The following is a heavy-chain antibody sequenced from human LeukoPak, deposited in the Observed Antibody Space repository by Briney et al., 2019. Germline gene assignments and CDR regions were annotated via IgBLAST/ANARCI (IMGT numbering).Heavy chain of an antibody. CDR2: ISSSSSYI. J-gene: IGHJ4*02. CDR1: GFTFSSYS. CDR3: ASFDCSSTSCRPY. Sequence: GGSLRLSCAASGFTFSSYSMNWVRQAPGKGLGWVSSISSSSSYIYYADSVKGRFTISRDNAKNSLYLQMNSLRAEDTAVYYCASFDCSSTSCRPYWGQGTLVTVSS. V-gene: IGHV3-21*01. D-gene: IGHD2-2*01.